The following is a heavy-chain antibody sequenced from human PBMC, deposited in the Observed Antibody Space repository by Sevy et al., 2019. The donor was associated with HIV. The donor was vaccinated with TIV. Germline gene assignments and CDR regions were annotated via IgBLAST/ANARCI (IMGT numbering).Heavy chain of an antibody. CDR2: ISYDGSNK. Sequence: QLGGSLRLSCAASGFTFSSYAMHWVRQAPGKGLEWVAVISYDGSNKYYADSVKGRLTISRDNSKNTLYLQMNSLRAEDTAVYYCARDVGDSSGWLFDYWGQGTLVTVSS. J-gene: IGHJ4*02. CDR1: GFTFSSYA. V-gene: IGHV3-30-3*01. CDR3: ARDVGDSSGWLFDY. D-gene: IGHD6-19*01.